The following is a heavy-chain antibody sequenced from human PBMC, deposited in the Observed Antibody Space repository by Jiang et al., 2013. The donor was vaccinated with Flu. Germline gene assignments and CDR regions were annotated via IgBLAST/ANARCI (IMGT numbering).Heavy chain of an antibody. D-gene: IGHD2-15*01. V-gene: IGHV1-18*01. CDR3: ARGPCSGGSCYAHYYYYGMDV. Sequence: SCKASGYTFTSYGISWVRQAPGQGLEWMGWISAYNGNTNYAQKLQGRVTMTTDTSTSTAYMELRSLRSDDTAVYYCARGPCSGGSCYAHYYYYGMDVWGQGTTVTVSS. CDR1: GYTFTSYG. J-gene: IGHJ6*02. CDR2: ISAYNGNT.